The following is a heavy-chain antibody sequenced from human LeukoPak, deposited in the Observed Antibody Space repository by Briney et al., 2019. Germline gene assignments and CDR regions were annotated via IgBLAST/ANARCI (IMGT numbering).Heavy chain of an antibody. CDR1: GFTFSSYG. D-gene: IGHD6-13*01. J-gene: IGHJ5*02. V-gene: IGHV3-30*18. CDR2: ISYDGSNK. CDR3: AKDQQLVPKNWFDP. Sequence: GGSLRLSCAASGFTFSSYGMHWVRQAPGKGLEWVAVISYDGSNKYYADSVKGRFTISRDNSKNTLYLQMNSLRAEDTAVYYCAKDQQLVPKNWFDPWGQGTLVTVSS.